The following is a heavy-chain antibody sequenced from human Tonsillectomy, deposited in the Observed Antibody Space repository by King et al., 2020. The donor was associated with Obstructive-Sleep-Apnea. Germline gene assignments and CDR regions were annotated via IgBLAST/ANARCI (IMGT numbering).Heavy chain of an antibody. CDR2: IWYDGSNK. Sequence: VQLVESGGGVVQPGRSLRLSCAASGFTFSSYGMHWVRQAPGKGLEWVAVIWYDGSNKYYADSVKGRFTIYRDNSKNTLYLQMNSLRAEDTAVYYCARDRGIAVAGPYDGMDVWGQGTTVTVSS. D-gene: IGHD6-19*01. CDR3: ARDRGIAVAGPYDGMDV. J-gene: IGHJ6*02. CDR1: GFTFSSYG. V-gene: IGHV3-33*01.